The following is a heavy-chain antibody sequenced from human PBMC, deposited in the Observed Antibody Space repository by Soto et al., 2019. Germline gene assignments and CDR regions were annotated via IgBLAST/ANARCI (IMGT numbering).Heavy chain of an antibody. CDR1: GFTFRSYS. CDR2: ISGTGSYI. J-gene: IGHJ6*02. Sequence: EVQLVESGGGLVKPGGSLRLSCAASGFTFRSYSMNWVRQAPGMGLERVSSISGTGSYIYYVDSVKGRFTISRDNAKTSLYLQMNALRAEATAVYYCARVRVGIISSDWSYYSGLDVWGQGTTVTVSS. V-gene: IGHV3-21*01. CDR3: ARVRVGIISSDWSYYSGLDV. D-gene: IGHD6-19*01.